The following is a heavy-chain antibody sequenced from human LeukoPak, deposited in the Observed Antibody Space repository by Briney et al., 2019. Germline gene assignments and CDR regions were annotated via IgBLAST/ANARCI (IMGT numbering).Heavy chain of an antibody. J-gene: IGHJ3*02. CDR1: GGSISSTNW. CDR2: IYRSGST. CDR3: AREVRYGATDHDAFDI. Sequence: SETLSLTCAVSGGSISSTNWWTWVRQPPGKGLEWIGEIYRSGSTNYNPSLKSRVTISVDKSKNQFSLKVSSVTAADTAVYYCAREVRYGATDHDAFDIWGQGTMVTVSS. V-gene: IGHV4-4*02. D-gene: IGHD3-10*01.